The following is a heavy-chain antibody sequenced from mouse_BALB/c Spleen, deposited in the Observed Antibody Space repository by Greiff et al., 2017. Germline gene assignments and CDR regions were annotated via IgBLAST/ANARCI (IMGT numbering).Heavy chain of an antibody. CDR1: GFTFSSYG. J-gene: IGHJ3*01. CDR3: ARRGSYGEDY. V-gene: IGHV5-6*02. D-gene: IGHD1-1*01. CDR2: ISSGGSYT. Sequence: EVMLVESGGDLVKPGGSLKLSCAASGFTFSSYGMSWVRQTPDKRLEWVATISSGGSYTYYPDSVKGRFTITRDNAKNTLYLQMSSLKSEDTAMYYCARRGSYGEDYWGQGTLVTVS.